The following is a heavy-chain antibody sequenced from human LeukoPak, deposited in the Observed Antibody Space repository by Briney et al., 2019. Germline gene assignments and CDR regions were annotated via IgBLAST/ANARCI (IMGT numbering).Heavy chain of an antibody. J-gene: IGHJ1*01. CDR3: ARVYYYDSSGPNFQH. D-gene: IGHD3-22*01. CDR2: IYYSGST. V-gene: IGHV4-39*07. Sequence: SETLSLTCTVSGGSISSSSYYWGWIRQPPGKGLEWIGSIYYSGSTYYNPSLKSRVTISVDTSKNQFSLKLSSVTAADTAVYYCARVYYYDSSGPNFQHWGQGTLVTVSS. CDR1: GGSISSSSYY.